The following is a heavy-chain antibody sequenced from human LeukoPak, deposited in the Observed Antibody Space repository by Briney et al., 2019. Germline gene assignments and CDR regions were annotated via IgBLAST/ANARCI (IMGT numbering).Heavy chain of an antibody. CDR3: ARLRFLEWLPDY. CDR2: IYYSGST. D-gene: IGHD3-3*01. V-gene: IGHV4-59*08. CDR1: GGSITSYY. Sequence: SETLSLTCTVSGGSITSYYWNWIRQPPGTGLEWIGYIYYSGSTNYNPSLKSRVTISVDTSKNQFSLKLSSVTAADTAVYYCARLRFLEWLPDYWGQGTLVTVSS. J-gene: IGHJ4*02.